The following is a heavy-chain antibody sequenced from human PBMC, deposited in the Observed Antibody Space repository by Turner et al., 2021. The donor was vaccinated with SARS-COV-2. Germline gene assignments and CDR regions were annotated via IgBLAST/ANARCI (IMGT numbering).Heavy chain of an antibody. CDR1: GLTFSTSA. CDR2: IRRSSLTI. CDR3: TKGLQLGAAIDF. J-gene: IGHJ4*02. V-gene: IGHV3-48*01. D-gene: IGHD6-25*01. Sequence: EVHVVESGGGLVQPGQSLSLSCASSGLTFSTSAMNWVRQAPGKGLEWVSYIRRSSLTIYYADSVKGRSTISRDNAENSLYWKMTSLRADDTDVYYCTKGLQLGAAIDFWGQGALVTVSS.